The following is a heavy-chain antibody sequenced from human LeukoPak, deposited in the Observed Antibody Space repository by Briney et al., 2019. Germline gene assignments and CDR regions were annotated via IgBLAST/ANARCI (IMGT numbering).Heavy chain of an antibody. CDR3: ARIGDCSSTSCRANLDY. CDR2: IIPIFGTA. V-gene: IGHV1-69*13. J-gene: IGHJ4*02. Sequence: SVKVSCKASGGTFSSYAISWVRQAPGQGLEWMGGIIPIFGTANYAQKFQGRVTITADESTSTAYMELSSLRSEDTAVYYCARIGDCSSTSCRANLDYWGQGTLVTVSS. CDR1: GGTFSSYA. D-gene: IGHD2-2*01.